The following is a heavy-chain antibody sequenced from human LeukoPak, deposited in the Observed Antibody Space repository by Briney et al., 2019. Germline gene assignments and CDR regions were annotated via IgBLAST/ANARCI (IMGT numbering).Heavy chain of an antibody. V-gene: IGHV4-34*01. D-gene: IGHD3-10*01. CDR1: GFTFSSYG. Sequence: PGGSLRLSCAASGFTFSSYGMHWVRQAPGKGLEWIGEINHSGSTNYNPSLKSRVTISVDTSKNQFSLRLSSVAAADTAVYYCASMIYGSGKGWFDPWGQGTLVTVSS. J-gene: IGHJ5*02. CDR2: INHSGST. CDR3: ASMIYGSGKGWFDP.